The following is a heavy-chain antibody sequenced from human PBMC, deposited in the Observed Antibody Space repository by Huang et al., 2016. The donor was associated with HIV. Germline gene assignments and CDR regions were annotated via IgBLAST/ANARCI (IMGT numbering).Heavy chain of an antibody. CDR1: GFSLNHKGVG. V-gene: IGHV2-5*02. D-gene: IGHD7-27*01. CDR2: IYWADDK. J-gene: IGHJ6*03. Sequence: QITLKESGPTVIKPTQTLTLTCSFSGFSLNHKGVGVGWIRQPPGKALEWRVLIYWADDKRFTQALKNRITITKDTSKNQVVFTMTNLDPMDTGTYYCAHIGRLGNYYMDVWGNGTTVTVSS. CDR3: AHIGRLGNYYMDV.